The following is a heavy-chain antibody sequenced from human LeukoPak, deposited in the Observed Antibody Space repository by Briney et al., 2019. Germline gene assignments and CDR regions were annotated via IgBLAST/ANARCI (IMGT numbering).Heavy chain of an antibody. CDR3: ARDLQGLLPGY. Sequence: GGSLRLSCAASGFTVSSNYMSWVRQAPGKGLEWVSVIYSGGSTYYADSVKGRFTISRHNPKNTLYLQMNSLRAEDTAVYYCARDLQGLLPGYWGQGTLVTVSS. CDR2: IYSGGST. V-gene: IGHV3-53*04. D-gene: IGHD2-15*01. CDR1: GFTVSSNY. J-gene: IGHJ4*02.